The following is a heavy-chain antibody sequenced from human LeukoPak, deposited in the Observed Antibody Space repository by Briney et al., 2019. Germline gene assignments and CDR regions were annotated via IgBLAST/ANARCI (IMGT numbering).Heavy chain of an antibody. J-gene: IGHJ5*02. D-gene: IGHD1-14*01. CDR2: IYYSGST. CDR3: ARVSSTRYWFDP. CDR1: GGSVSSGSYY. V-gene: IGHV4-61*01. Sequence: SETLSLTCTVSGGSVSSGSYYWSWIRQPPGKGLEWIGYIYYSGSTSYNPSLKSRVTISVDTSKNQFSLKLTSVTAADTAVYSCARVSSTRYWFDPWGQGTLVTVSS.